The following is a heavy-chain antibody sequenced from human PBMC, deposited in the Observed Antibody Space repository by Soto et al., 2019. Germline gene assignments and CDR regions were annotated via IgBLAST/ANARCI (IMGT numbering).Heavy chain of an antibody. Sequence: GPLRLSCAAPVFTFSSYSMNWVREAPGKGLEWVSSISSISSYIYYADAVKGRFTISRDNAKNSLYLQMNSLRAEDTAVYYCARVPSKHIVVVTGLYYYYGMDVWGQGTTVTVSS. J-gene: IGHJ6*02. CDR3: ARVPSKHIVVVTGLYYYYGMDV. V-gene: IGHV3-21*01. CDR2: ISSISSYI. CDR1: VFTFSSYS. D-gene: IGHD2-21*02.